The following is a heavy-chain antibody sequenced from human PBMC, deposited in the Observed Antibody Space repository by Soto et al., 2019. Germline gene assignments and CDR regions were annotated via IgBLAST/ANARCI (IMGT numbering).Heavy chain of an antibody. CDR2: ISGSGVRT. CDR1: GFTFSSYA. V-gene: IGHV3-23*01. CDR3: AKDSGYDRSGFDHFDN. D-gene: IGHD6-25*01. J-gene: IGHJ4*02. Sequence: PGGSLRLSCAASGFTFSSYAMSWFRQAPGKGLEWVSNISGSGVRTYYADSLKGRFTISRDNSKNRLYLQMNSLRAEDTAVYYCAKDSGYDRSGFDHFDNRGQGFLVTVFS.